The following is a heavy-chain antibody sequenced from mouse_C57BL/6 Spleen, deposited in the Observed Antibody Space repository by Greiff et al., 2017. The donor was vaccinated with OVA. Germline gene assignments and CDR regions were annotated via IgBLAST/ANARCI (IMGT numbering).Heavy chain of an antibody. V-gene: IGHV1-80*01. CDR1: GYAFSSYW. CDR3: ARFYYYASFAY. CDR2: IYPGDGDT. D-gene: IGHD1-1*01. J-gene: IGHJ3*01. Sequence: VQLQQSGAELVKPGASVKISCKASGYAFSSYWMNWVKQRPGKGLEWIGKIYPGDGDTNYNGKFKGKATLTADKSSSTAYMQLSSLTSEDSAVYFCARFYYYASFAYWGQGTLVTVSA.